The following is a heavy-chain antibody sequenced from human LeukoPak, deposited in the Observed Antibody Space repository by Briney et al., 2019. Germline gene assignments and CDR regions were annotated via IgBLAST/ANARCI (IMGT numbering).Heavy chain of an antibody. CDR1: GFTFISYS. V-gene: IGHV3-21*01. Sequence: GGSLRLSCAASGFTFISYSMSWVRQAPGKGLEWVSFISGSSSYIYYADSVKGRFTISRDNAKNLLYLQMNSLRAEDTAVYYCARDRGYSGYDVKKYYSYMDVWGKGTTVTVSS. CDR3: ARDRGYSGYDVKKYYSYMDV. CDR2: ISGSSSYI. J-gene: IGHJ6*03. D-gene: IGHD5-12*01.